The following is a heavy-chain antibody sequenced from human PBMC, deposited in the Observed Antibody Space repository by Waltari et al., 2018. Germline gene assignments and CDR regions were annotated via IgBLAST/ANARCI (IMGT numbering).Heavy chain of an antibody. Sequence: EVQLVESGGGLVQPGGSLRLSCVASGFTFSSSLMSWVRQAPGKGLEWVANTNEDGTAKHYVDSVKGRFTISRDNAKNSLYLQMSDLRAEDTAVYYCARHWNWPWDYWGQGTLVTVSS. CDR2: TNEDGTAK. D-gene: IGHD1-7*01. J-gene: IGHJ4*02. CDR3: ARHWNWPWDY. V-gene: IGHV3-7*01. CDR1: GFTFSSSL.